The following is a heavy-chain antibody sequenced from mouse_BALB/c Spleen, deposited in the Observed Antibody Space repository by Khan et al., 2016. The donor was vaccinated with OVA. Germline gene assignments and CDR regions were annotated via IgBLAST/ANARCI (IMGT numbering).Heavy chain of an antibody. J-gene: IGHJ4*01. V-gene: IGHV1S135*01. CDR1: DYSFTSYY. Sequence: VQLQQSGPELMKPGASVKISCKASDYSFTSYYMHWVKQSHGKSLEWIGCIDPFNGGTTYNQKFKGKATLTVDKSSSTAYMHLSTLTSEDSAVXYCARRTLDYWGQGTPVTVSS. CDR2: IDPFNGGT. CDR3: ARRTLDY.